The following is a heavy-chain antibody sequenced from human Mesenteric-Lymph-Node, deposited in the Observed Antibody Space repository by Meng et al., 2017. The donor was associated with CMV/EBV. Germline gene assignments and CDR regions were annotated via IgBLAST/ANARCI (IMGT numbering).Heavy chain of an antibody. J-gene: IGHJ5*02. V-gene: IGHV3-7*01. D-gene: IGHD2-2*02. CDR3: ARALGYCSRTICYTWFDP. Sequence: GGSLRLSCAASGFTFGTSWMSWVRQAPGRGLEWVANIKEDGSEKYYVDSVKGRFTISRDNAKNSLYLQMNSLRAEDTAVYYCARALGYCSRTICYTWFDPWGQGTLVTVSS. CDR1: GFTFGTSW. CDR2: IKEDGSEK.